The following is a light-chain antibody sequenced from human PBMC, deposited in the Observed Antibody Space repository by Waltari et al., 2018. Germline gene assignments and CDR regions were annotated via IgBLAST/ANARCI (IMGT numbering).Light chain of an antibody. CDR3: ATWDNSLSGRV. CDR2: RDN. CDR1: NSNIGSNY. Sequence: QSVLTQPPSASGTPGQRVTISCSGSNSNIGSNYIYWYQQFPGTAPKLIICRDNPRPSGVPDRFSGSKSCTSASLVISGLRSEDDADYYCATWDNSLSGRVFGGGTRVTVL. V-gene: IGLV1-47*01. J-gene: IGLJ3*02.